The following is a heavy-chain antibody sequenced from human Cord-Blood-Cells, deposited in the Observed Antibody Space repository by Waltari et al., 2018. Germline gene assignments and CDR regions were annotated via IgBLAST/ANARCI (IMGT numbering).Heavy chain of an antibody. CDR3: ARDIGRITIFGVVISEDAFDI. CDR2: IWYDGSNK. J-gene: IGHJ3*02. CDR1: GFTFSSYG. V-gene: IGHV3-33*01. Sequence: QVQLVESGGGVVQPGRSLRLSCAASGFTFSSYGMHWVRQAPGKGLGWVAVIWYDGSNKYYADSVKGRFTISRDNSKNTLYLQMNSLRAEDTAVYYCARDIGRITIFGVVISEDAFDIWGQGTMVTVSS. D-gene: IGHD3-3*01.